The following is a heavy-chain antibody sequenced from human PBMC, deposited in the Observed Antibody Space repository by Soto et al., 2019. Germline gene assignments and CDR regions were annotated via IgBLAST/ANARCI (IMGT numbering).Heavy chain of an antibody. CDR1: GFTFSSYA. Sequence: GGSLRLSCAASGFTFSSYAISWVRQAPGKGLQWVSTITGSGASTYYAASVKGRFTISRDNSANTLYRQMNSLRAEDTAIYFFGKAATVYPISSGNDFWGKGTPFTVSS. CDR3: GKAATVYPISSGNDF. V-gene: IGHV3-23*01. D-gene: IGHD4-4*01. CDR2: ITGSGAST. J-gene: IGHJ4*02.